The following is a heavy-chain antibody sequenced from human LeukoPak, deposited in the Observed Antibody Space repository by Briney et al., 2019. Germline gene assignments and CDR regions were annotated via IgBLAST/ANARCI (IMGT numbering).Heavy chain of an antibody. CDR2: ISNSGSTI. J-gene: IGHJ4*02. V-gene: IGHV3-11*01. CDR3: ARDQRGWDQYYFEY. CDR1: GFTFGDYS. D-gene: IGHD6-19*01. Sequence: GGSLRLSCAASGFTFGDYSMSWIRQAPGKRLEWISDISNSGSTIHYADSVKGRFTISRDNAKKSLYLQMNSLRTDDTAVYYCARDQRGWDQYYFEYWGQGTLVTVSS.